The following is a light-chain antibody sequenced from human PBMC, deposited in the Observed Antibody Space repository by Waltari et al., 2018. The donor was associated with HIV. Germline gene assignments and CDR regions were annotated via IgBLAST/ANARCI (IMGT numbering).Light chain of an antibody. V-gene: IGLV2-14*03. Sequence: QSTLPQPASVSGSPGQSVTISGTATTSGIDVDKYFSWYQQHPGKAPKLLIYDVSNRPSGVSHRFSGSKSANTASLTISGLQAEDEADYYCSSYTTTSTLYVFGTGTKVTV. CDR3: SSYTTTSTLYV. CDR1: TSGIDVDKY. J-gene: IGLJ1*01. CDR2: DVS.